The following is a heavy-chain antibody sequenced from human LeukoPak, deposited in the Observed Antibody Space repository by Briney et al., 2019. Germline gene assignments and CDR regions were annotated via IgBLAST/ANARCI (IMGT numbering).Heavy chain of an antibody. Sequence: PGRSLRLSCAASGFTFSSYAMHWVRQAPGKGLEWVAVISYDGSNKYYADSVKGRFTISRDNSKNTLYLQMNSLRAEDTAVYYCARDMYSSGWSYYFDHWGQGTLVTVS. CDR2: ISYDGSNK. J-gene: IGHJ4*02. CDR3: ARDMYSSGWSYYFDH. D-gene: IGHD6-19*01. V-gene: IGHV3-30-3*01. CDR1: GFTFSSYA.